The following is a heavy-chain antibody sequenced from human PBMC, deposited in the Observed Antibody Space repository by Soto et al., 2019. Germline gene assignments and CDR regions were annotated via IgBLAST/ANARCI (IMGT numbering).Heavy chain of an antibody. CDR2: VYHNGIM. CDR3: AALWFGELAFNY. Sequence: SETLSLTCSVSGHSIRSGYYWGWVRQAPGKGLEWLGSVYHNGIMFHNPSFQSRVTISVDTSKNQFSLNLRSVTAADTAVYYCAALWFGELAFNYWGHGILVTVSS. J-gene: IGHJ4*01. D-gene: IGHD3-10*01. CDR1: GHSIRSGYY. V-gene: IGHV4-38-2*02.